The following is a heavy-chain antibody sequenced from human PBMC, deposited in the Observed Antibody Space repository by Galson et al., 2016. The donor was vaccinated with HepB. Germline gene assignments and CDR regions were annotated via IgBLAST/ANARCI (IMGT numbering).Heavy chain of an antibody. Sequence: SLRLSCAASGFTFDDYAMHWVRQAPGKGLEWVSGISWNSGSIAYADSVKGRFSISRDNAKNSLYPQMNSLRAEDTALYYCAKVDVGRSVGAFDIWGQGTMVTVSS. D-gene: IGHD1-26*01. CDR2: ISWNSGSI. CDR1: GFTFDDYA. CDR3: AKVDVGRSVGAFDI. V-gene: IGHV3-9*01. J-gene: IGHJ3*02.